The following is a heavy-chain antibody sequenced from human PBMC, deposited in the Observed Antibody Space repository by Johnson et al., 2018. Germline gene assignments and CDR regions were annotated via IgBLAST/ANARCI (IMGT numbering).Heavy chain of an antibody. CDR2: ISGSGGST. CDR1: GFTFSSYA. D-gene: IGHD3-22*01. CDR3: AKMPDSSGSYNNYYYYYMDV. Sequence: VQLVQSGGGLVQPGGSLRLSCAASGFTFSSYAMSWVRQAPGKGLEWVSGISGSGGSTYYADSVKGRFTIPRDNSKNPLYLQMNSLRAEDTAVYYCAKMPDSSGSYNNYYYYYMDVGGKGTTVTVSS. J-gene: IGHJ6*03. V-gene: IGHV3-23*04.